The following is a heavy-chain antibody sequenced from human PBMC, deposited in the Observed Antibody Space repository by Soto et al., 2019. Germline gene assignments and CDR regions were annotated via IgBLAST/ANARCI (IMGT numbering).Heavy chain of an antibody. V-gene: IGHV4-59*01. CDR3: ASSYGSGSPIDY. CDR2: IYYSGST. Sequence: SETPSLTCPVSGCSISSYYWRWIRQPPGKGLEWIGYIYYSGSTNYKPSLKSRVTISVDTSKNQFSLKLSSVTAADTAVYYCASSYGSGSPIDYWGQGTLVTVSS. CDR1: GCSISSYY. D-gene: IGHD3-10*01. J-gene: IGHJ4*02.